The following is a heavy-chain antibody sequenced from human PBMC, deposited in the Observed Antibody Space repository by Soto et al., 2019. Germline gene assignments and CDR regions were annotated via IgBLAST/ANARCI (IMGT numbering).Heavy chain of an antibody. CDR3: AKVIEGSGERGGYSYGKDF. Sequence: CLRLSCAPSGFTFDDYTMHWVRQAPGKSLEWVSLISWDGGSTYYADSVKGRFTISRDNSKNSLYLQMNSLRTEDTAMYYCAKVIEGSGERGGYSYGKDFLRQGTTVTV. CDR1: GFTFDDYT. CDR2: ISWDGGST. J-gene: IGHJ6*01. V-gene: IGHV3-43*01. D-gene: IGHD3-10*01.